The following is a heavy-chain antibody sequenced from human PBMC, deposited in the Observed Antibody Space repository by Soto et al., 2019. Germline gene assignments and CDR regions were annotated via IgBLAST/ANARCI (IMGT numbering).Heavy chain of an antibody. Sequence: EVQLVESGGGLVKPGGSLRLSCAVSHFTFSNAWMNWVRQAPGKGLEWVGRIKTKAAGGTVDYAAPVKGRFIISRDDSKNTQYLQMNSLKSEDTAVYYCTTRENLVGAHPDAFDIWGQGTVVTVSS. D-gene: IGHD1-26*01. CDR2: IKTKAAGGTV. CDR3: TTRENLVGAHPDAFDI. CDR1: HFTFSNAW. J-gene: IGHJ3*02. V-gene: IGHV3-15*07.